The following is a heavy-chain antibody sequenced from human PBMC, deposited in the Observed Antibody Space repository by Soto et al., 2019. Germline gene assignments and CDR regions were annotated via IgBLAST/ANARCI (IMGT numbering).Heavy chain of an antibody. CDR1: GFTFSSYG. D-gene: IGHD3-22*01. CDR2: ISYDGSNK. J-gene: IGHJ4*02. CDR3: AKTVSDYDSSGYYPTFFDY. Sequence: QVQLVESGGGVVQPGRSLRLSCAASGFTFSSYGMHWVRQAPGKGLEWVAVISYDGSNKYYADSVKGRFTISRDNSKNTLYLQMNSLRAEDTAVYYCAKTVSDYDSSGYYPTFFDYWGQGTLVTVSS. V-gene: IGHV3-30*18.